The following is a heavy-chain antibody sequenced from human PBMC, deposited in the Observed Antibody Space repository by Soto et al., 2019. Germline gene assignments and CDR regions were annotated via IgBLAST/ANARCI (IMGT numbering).Heavy chain of an antibody. D-gene: IGHD6-19*01. J-gene: IGHJ4*02. CDR3: GKDRRSGWYGGLEY. V-gene: IGHV3-30*18. CDR2: VSHDGRIK. CDR1: GFIFNNYG. Sequence: PGGSLRLSCAASGFIFNNYGMHWVRQAPGKGLEGVATVSHDGRIKYYGDSVKGRFNISRDNSKHMVHLQMSSLRPEDTAVYYCGKDRRSGWYGGLEYWGQGVPVTVSS.